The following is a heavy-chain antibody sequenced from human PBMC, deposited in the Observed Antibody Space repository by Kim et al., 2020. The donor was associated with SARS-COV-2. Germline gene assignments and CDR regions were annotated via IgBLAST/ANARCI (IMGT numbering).Heavy chain of an antibody. CDR3: ARMGYYYDSSGYYGWGGIDY. Sequence: SGPTLVNPTQTLTLTCTFSGFSLSTSGMCVSWIRQPPGKALEWLALIDWDDDKYYSTSLKTRLTISKDTSKNQVVLTMTNMDPVDTATYYCARMGYYYDSSGYYGWGGIDYWGQGTLVTVSS. CDR2: IDWDDDK. V-gene: IGHV2-70*01. CDR1: GFSLSTSGMC. J-gene: IGHJ4*02. D-gene: IGHD3-22*01.